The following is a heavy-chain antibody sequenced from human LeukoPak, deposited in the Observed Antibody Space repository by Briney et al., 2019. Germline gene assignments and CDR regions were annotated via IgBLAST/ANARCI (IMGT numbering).Heavy chain of an antibody. CDR2: ISSSSSYI. Sequence: GGSLRLSCAASGFIVSNNYMSWVRQAPGKGLEWVSSISSSSSYIYYADSVKGRFTISRDNAKNSLYLQMDSLRAEDTAVYYCVRYCNGGSCYRAAFDVWGPGTMVTVSS. CDR1: GFIVSNNY. V-gene: IGHV3-21*01. D-gene: IGHD2-15*01. CDR3: VRYCNGGSCYRAAFDV. J-gene: IGHJ3*01.